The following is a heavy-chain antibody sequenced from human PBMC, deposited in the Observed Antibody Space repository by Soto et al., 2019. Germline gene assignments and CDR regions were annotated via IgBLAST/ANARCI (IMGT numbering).Heavy chain of an antibody. J-gene: IGHJ4*02. CDR3: ARHLTTVTVDYFDY. V-gene: IGHV4-39*01. D-gene: IGHD4-17*01. Sequence: PSETLSLTCAVSGGSISSNSYYWVWIPQAPGKAMEGIGSMYYSASTYYNPSIKSRVTISVDMSKNQFSLKLSSVTAADTAVYYCARHLTTVTVDYFDYWGQGTLVTVSS. CDR2: MYYSAST. CDR1: GGSISSNSYY.